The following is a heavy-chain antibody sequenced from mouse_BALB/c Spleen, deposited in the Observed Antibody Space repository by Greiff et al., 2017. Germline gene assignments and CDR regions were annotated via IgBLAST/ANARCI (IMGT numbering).Heavy chain of an antibody. CDR2: VNPYNGGT. D-gene: IGHD2-3*01. J-gene: IGHJ3*01. V-gene: IGHV1-19*01. Sequence: EVQLQQSGPELVKPGASVKMSCKASGYTFTDYYMDWVKQSHGESFEWIGRVNPYNGGTSYNQKFKGKATLTVDKSSSTAYMELNSLTSEDSAVYYCANHGLWDGYYGFAYWGQGTLVTVSA. CDR1: GYTFTDYY. CDR3: ANHGLWDGYYGFAY.